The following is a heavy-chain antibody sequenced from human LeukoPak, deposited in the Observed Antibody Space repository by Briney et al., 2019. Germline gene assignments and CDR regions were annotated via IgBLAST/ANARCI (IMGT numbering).Heavy chain of an antibody. CDR2: INPNIGGT. Sequence: ASVKVSCKASGYTFTGYDIRWVRQAPGQGLEWMGWINPNIGGTNYAQKFQGRVTMTRDTSTSTAYMELSRLRSDDTAVYYCARGAGWDDFWSGGYGMDVWGQGTTVTVSS. CDR1: GYTFTGYD. D-gene: IGHD3-3*01. V-gene: IGHV1-2*02. CDR3: ARGAGWDDFWSGGYGMDV. J-gene: IGHJ6*02.